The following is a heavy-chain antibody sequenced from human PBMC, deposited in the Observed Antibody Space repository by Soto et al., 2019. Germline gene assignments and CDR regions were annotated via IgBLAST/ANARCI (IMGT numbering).Heavy chain of an antibody. CDR1: GYTFTSYG. CDR3: ARGVGYCSGGSCSYYFDY. Sequence: QVQLVQSGAEVKKPGSSVQVSCKASGYTFTSYGISWVRQAPGQVLEWMGWISAYNGNTNYAQKLQGRVTMTTDTSTSTAYMELRSLRSDDTAVYYCARGVGYCSGGSCSYYFDYWGQGTLVTVSS. D-gene: IGHD2-15*01. V-gene: IGHV1-18*01. J-gene: IGHJ4*02. CDR2: ISAYNGNT.